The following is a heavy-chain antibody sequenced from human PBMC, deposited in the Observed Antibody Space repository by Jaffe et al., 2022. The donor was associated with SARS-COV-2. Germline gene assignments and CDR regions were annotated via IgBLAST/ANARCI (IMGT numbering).Heavy chain of an antibody. CDR1: GITFHDYT. V-gene: IGHV3-43*01. D-gene: IGHD3-3*01. CDR2: ITWDGDTT. Sequence: EVQLVESGGAVVQPGGSLRLSCVVSGITFHDYTMHWVRQPPGKGPEWVSVITWDGDTTYYSESVKGRFTISRDNSKNSLYLQMNSLRTEDTALYYCAKSSDASGYFWWDGMDVWGQGTTVIVSS. J-gene: IGHJ6*02. CDR3: AKSSDASGYFWWDGMDV.